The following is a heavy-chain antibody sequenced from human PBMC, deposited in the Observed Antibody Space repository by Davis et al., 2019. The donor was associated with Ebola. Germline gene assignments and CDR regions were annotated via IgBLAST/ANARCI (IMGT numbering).Heavy chain of an antibody. CDR2: ISSSGNTI. Sequence: GESLKISCSASGFTFSNYAMNWVRQAPGKGLEWVSYISSSGNTIYYADSVKGRLTISRDNADNSLYLHMRSLRVDDTALYYCAREVVDYYDSSGFDHWGQGTLVTVSS. V-gene: IGHV3-48*03. CDR1: GFTFSNYA. CDR3: AREVVDYYDSSGFDH. D-gene: IGHD3-22*01. J-gene: IGHJ4*02.